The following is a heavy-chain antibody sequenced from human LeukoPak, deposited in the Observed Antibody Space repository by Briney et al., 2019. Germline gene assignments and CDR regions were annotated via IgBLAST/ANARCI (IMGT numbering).Heavy chain of an antibody. Sequence: PSETLSLTCTVSGGSISSGSYYWSWIRQPAGKGLEWIGRFYTTDNTDYNPSLKSRVTMSIDTSKNQFTLKLSSVTAADTAVYYCARGFTTNYYYMDAWGKGTTVTVSS. CDR2: FYTTDNT. J-gene: IGHJ6*03. D-gene: IGHD1-1*01. CDR3: ARGFTTNYYYMDA. V-gene: IGHV4-61*02. CDR1: GGSISSGSYY.